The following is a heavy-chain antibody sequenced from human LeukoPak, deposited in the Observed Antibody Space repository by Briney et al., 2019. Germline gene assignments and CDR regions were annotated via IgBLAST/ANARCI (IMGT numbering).Heavy chain of an antibody. V-gene: IGHV1-2*02. CDR2: INPNSGGT. J-gene: IGHJ5*02. CDR3: ARAQGIAAAGVFDP. D-gene: IGHD6-13*01. Sequence: ASVKVSCKASGYTFTGYHMHWVRQAPGQGLEWMGWINPNSGGTNYAQKFQGRVTMTRDTSISTAYMELSRLRSDDTAVYYCARAQGIAAAGVFDPWGQGTLVTVSS. CDR1: GYTFTGYH.